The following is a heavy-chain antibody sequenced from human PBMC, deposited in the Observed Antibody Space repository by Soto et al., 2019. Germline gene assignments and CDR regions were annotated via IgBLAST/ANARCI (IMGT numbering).Heavy chain of an antibody. CDR3: AREGKDIVVVPAAH. CDR2: INPNSGGT. J-gene: IGHJ4*02. D-gene: IGHD2-2*01. V-gene: IGHV1-2*02. Sequence: ASVKVSCKASGYPFTGYYMHWVRQSPGQGLEWMGWINPNSGGTNYAQKFQGRVTMTRDTSISTAYMELSRLRSDDTAVYYCAREGKDIVVVPAAHWGQGTLVTVS. CDR1: GYPFTGYY.